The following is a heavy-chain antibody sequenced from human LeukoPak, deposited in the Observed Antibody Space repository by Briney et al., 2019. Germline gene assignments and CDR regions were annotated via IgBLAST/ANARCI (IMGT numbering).Heavy chain of an antibody. CDR3: ARPYLRGTVVNNWFDP. CDR2: IYITGST. V-gene: IGHV4-4*07. J-gene: IGHJ5*02. D-gene: IGHD4-23*01. CDR1: GGSITSYY. Sequence: PSETLSLTCTVSGGSITSYYWSWIRQSAGKGLEWTGRIYITGSTTYNPSLKSRVTMSLDTSKNQFSLKLSSVTAADTAVYYCARPYLRGTVVNNWFDPWGQGTLVTVSS.